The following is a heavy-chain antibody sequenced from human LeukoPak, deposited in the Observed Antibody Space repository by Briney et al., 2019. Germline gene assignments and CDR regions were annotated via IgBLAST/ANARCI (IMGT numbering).Heavy chain of an antibody. CDR3: ARGEYCSSTSCYSMWWFDP. Sequence: SETLSLTCAVYGGSFSGYYWSWIRQPPGKGLEWIGEISHSGSTNYNPSLKSRVTISVDTSKNQFSLKLSSVTAADTAVYYCARGEYCSSTSCYSMWWFDPWGQGTLVTVSS. V-gene: IGHV4-34*01. D-gene: IGHD2-2*01. CDR2: ISHSGST. CDR1: GGSFSGYY. J-gene: IGHJ5*02.